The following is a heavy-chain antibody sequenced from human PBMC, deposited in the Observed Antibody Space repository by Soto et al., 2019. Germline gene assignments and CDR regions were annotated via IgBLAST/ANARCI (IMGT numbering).Heavy chain of an antibody. CDR1: GFTFSSYW. CDR3: ASSGNADDFDY. Sequence: PGGSLRLSCAASGFTFSSYWMHWVRQAPGKGLVWVSRINSDGSSTSYADSVKGRFTISRDNAKNTLYLQMNSLRAEDTAVYYCASSGNADDFDYWGQGTLVTVSS. V-gene: IGHV3-74*01. D-gene: IGHD1-1*01. CDR2: INSDGSST. J-gene: IGHJ4*02.